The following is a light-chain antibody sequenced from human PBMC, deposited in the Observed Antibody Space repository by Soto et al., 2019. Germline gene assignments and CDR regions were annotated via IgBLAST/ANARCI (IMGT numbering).Light chain of an antibody. CDR3: QQYGGSPST. V-gene: IGKV3-20*01. CDR2: GAS. Sequence: EIVLTQSPGTLSLSPGERAALSCRASQSLSTNYLAWYQQQHGQAPRLLMYGASHRATGIPDRFSGSGSGTDFTLTISRLEPEEFAVYYCQQYGGSPSTFGQGTMLESK. J-gene: IGKJ2*01. CDR1: QSLSTNY.